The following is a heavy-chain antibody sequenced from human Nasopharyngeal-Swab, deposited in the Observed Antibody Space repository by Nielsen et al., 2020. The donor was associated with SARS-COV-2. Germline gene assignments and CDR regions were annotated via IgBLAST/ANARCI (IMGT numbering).Heavy chain of an antibody. CDR2: IYYSGST. V-gene: IGHV4-39*07. J-gene: IGHJ6*02. CDR1: GGSISSSSYY. Sequence: GSLRLSCTVSGGSISSSSYYWGWIRQPPGKGLEWIGSIYYSGSTYYNPSLKSRVTISVDTSKNQFSLKLSSVTAADTAVYYCVGSSWYGDYCYYYGMDVWGQGTTVTVSS. D-gene: IGHD6-13*01. CDR3: VGSSWYGDYCYYYGMDV.